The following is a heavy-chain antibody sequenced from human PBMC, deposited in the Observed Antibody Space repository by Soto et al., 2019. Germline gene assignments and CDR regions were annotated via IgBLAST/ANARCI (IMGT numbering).Heavy chain of an antibody. D-gene: IGHD6-19*01. V-gene: IGHV1-8*01. CDR2: MNPNSGNT. CDR1: GYTFTSYD. J-gene: IGHJ3*02. CDR3: ARATGFRSGYYVRDDAFDI. Sequence: ASVKVSCKASGYTFTSYDINWVRQATGRGLEWMGWMNPNSGNTGYAQKFQGRVTMTRNTSITTAYMELSSLRYEDTAVYSCARATGFRSGYYVRDDAFDIWG.